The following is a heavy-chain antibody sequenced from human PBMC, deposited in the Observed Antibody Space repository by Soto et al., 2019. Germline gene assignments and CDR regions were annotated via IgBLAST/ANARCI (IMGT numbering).Heavy chain of an antibody. CDR1: GFNFHESA. D-gene: IGHD3-22*01. V-gene: IGHV3-9*01. CDR2: IIWSGGTI. CDR3: VKGPFSTGYYGFDY. Sequence: EVQLVESGGGLVQPGRSLRLSCVASGFNFHESAMHWVRQAPGKGLEWVSGIIWSGGTIGYGDSVKGRFTISRDNAKNSLYLQRDSLRPEDTAFYYCVKGPFSTGYYGFDYWGQGTLVTVSS. J-gene: IGHJ4*02.